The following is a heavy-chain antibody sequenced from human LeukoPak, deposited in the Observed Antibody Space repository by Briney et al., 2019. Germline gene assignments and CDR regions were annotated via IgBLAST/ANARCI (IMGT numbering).Heavy chain of an antibody. CDR2: IIPILGIA. Sequence: ASVKVSCKASGGTFSSYAISWVRQAPGQGLEWMGRIIPILGIANYAQEFQGRLIITADKATSSAYMELSSLRSEDTAVYYCARDQGDNSYGYYAIWYAFDVWGQGTMVTVSS. D-gene: IGHD5-18*01. V-gene: IGHV1-69*04. CDR3: ARDQGDNSYGYYAIWYAFDV. CDR1: GGTFSSYA. J-gene: IGHJ3*01.